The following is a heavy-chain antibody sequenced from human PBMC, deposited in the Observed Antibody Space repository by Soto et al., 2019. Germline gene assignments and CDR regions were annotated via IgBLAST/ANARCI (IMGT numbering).Heavy chain of an antibody. CDR2: ISTSGSTI. V-gene: IGHV3-48*01. Sequence: GGSLRLSCAASGFTFSSYTMNWVRQAPGKGLEWVSYISTSGSTIHYADSVKGRFTISRDNAKNSLDLQMNSLRGEDTAVYYCARDVGSVNYYYGMDVWGQGTTVTVSS. CDR1: GFTFSSYT. D-gene: IGHD3-10*01. J-gene: IGHJ6*02. CDR3: ARDVGSVNYYYGMDV.